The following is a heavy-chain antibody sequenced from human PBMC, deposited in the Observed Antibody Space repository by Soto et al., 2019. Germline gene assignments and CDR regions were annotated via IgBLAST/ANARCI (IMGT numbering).Heavy chain of an antibody. V-gene: IGHV3-23*01. CDR1: GFTFSSYA. J-gene: IGHJ5*02. D-gene: IGHD6-13*01. Sequence: GGSLRLSCAASGFTFSSYAMSWVRQAPGKGLEWVSAISGSGGSTYYADSVKGRFTISRDNSKNTLYLQMNSLRAEDTAVYYCAKDSDGAAAGTSKFDPWGQGTLVTVSS. CDR2: ISGSGGST. CDR3: AKDSDGAAAGTSKFDP.